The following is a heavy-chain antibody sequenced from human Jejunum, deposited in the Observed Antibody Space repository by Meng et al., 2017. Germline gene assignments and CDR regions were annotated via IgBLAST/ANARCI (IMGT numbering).Heavy chain of an antibody. V-gene: IGHV4-38-2*02. CDR3: ARDRNHVNWFFY. CDR2: VDHSGTT. CDR1: GDSSSPTYY. Sequence: SETLSPTCTVPGDSSSPTYYWGWIRQSPGKGLEWIASVDHSGTTYYNSSLQTRVSISVDTSKNQLSLNLKSVTATDTAIYFCARDRNHVNWFFYWGQGTLVTVSS. D-gene: IGHD2/OR15-2a*01. J-gene: IGHJ5*01.